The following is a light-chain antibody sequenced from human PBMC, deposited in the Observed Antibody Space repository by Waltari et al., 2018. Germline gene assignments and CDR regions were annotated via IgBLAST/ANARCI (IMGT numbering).Light chain of an antibody. Sequence: DIQMTQSPSSLSASVGDRVTLTCRASQGISSWLAWYLQKPGKAPKLLIYKASSLQSGVPSRFSGSGSGTDFTLTISSLQPEDFATYYCQQYNSAPFTFGPGTKLDIK. V-gene: IGKV1-12*01. J-gene: IGKJ3*01. CDR3: QQYNSAPFT. CDR1: QGISSW. CDR2: KAS.